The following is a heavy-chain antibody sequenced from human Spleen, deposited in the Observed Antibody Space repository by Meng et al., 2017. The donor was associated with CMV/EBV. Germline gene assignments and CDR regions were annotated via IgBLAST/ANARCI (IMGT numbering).Heavy chain of an antibody. Sequence: SETLSLTCAVYGGSFSGYYWSWIRQPPGKGLEWIGEINHSGSTNYNPSLKSRVIISADKSKNQVSLNLSSVTAADTAVYYCAKDRDITLFGALIFNPFDYWGQGTLVTVSS. CDR1: GGSFSGYY. V-gene: IGHV4-34*01. CDR3: AKDRDITLFGALIFNPFDY. J-gene: IGHJ4*02. CDR2: INHSGST. D-gene: IGHD3-3*01.